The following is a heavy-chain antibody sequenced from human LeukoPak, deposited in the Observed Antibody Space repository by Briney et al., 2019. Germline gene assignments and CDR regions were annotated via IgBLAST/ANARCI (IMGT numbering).Heavy chain of an antibody. Sequence: PGGSLRLSCEVSGFSVDGNYMTWVRQVPGRGLEWVALIFSGDSTDYPDSVKGRFTISRDKYKNTLHLQMDSLSPEDTAMYYCALTYYFDRRGYSYFDYWGQGALVTVSS. CDR2: IFSGDST. V-gene: IGHV3-53*01. J-gene: IGHJ4*02. D-gene: IGHD3-22*01. CDR3: ALTYYFDRRGYSYFDY. CDR1: GFSVDGNY.